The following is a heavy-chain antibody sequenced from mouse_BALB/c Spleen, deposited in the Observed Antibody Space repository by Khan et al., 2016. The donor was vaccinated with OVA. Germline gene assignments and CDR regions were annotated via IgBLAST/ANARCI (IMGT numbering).Heavy chain of an antibody. CDR3: ARRAYYGNWYFDV. CDR2: ISYSGST. V-gene: IGHV3-2*02. Sequence: EVQLVESGPGLVKPSQSLSLTCTVTGYSITSDYAWNWIRQFPGNKLEWMGYISYSGSTNYNPSLKSRISLTRDTSKNQFFLQLNSVTTEDTATYYCARRAYYGNWYFDVWGAETTVTVSS. D-gene: IGHD2-1*01. J-gene: IGHJ1*01. CDR1: GYSITSDYA.